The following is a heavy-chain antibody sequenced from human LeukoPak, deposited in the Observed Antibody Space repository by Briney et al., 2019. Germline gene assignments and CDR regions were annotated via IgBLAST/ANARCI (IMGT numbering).Heavy chain of an antibody. CDR3: ARGGAARLHFQN. V-gene: IGHV4-59*01. CDR1: GGSISTYY. CDR2: IYHSGST. D-gene: IGHD6-6*01. Sequence: SETLSLTCTVSGGSISTYYWDWIRQPPGKGLEWIGYIYHSGSTNYNPSLQSRVTISVDTSKNQFSLNLNSVTAADTAVYYCARGGAARLHFQNWGQGTLVTVSS. J-gene: IGHJ1*01.